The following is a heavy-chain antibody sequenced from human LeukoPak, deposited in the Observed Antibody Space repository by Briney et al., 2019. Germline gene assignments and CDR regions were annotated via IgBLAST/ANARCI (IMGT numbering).Heavy chain of an antibody. CDR1: GGSISSSSYY. V-gene: IGHV4-39*01. Sequence: PSETLSLTCTVSGGSISSSSYYWGWIRQPPGKGLEWIGSIYYSGSTYYNPSLKSRVTISVDTSKNQFSLKLSSVTAADTAVYYCARVLRFWEAYFDYWGQGTLVTVSS. J-gene: IGHJ4*02. CDR3: ARVLRFWEAYFDY. CDR2: IYYSGST. D-gene: IGHD3-3*01.